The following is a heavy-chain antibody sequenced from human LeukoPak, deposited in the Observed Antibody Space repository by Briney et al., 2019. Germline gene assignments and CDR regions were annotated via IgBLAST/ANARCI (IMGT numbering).Heavy chain of an antibody. J-gene: IGHJ4*02. V-gene: IGHV3-30*18. CDR2: ISYDGSNK. D-gene: IGHD5-18*01. CDR3: ANNQLWAQTGY. CDR1: GFTFSSYG. Sequence: GGSLRLSCAASGFTFSSYGMHWVRQAPGKGLEWVAAISYDGSNKYYADSVKGRFTISRDNSKNTLYLQMNSLRAEDTAVYYCANNQLWAQTGYWGQGTLVTVSS.